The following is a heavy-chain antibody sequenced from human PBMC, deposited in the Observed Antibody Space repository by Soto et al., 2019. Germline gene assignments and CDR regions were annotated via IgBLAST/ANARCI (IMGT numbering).Heavy chain of an antibody. Sequence: SETLSLTCAVSGGSISTTHWWTWVRQPPGKGLEWIGEIYHSGSTNYNPSLKSRVTISVDNSKNQFSLKLSSVTAADTAVYYCARTSYSAPYHFDPWGQGTLVT. CDR2: IYHSGST. D-gene: IGHD2-15*01. J-gene: IGHJ5*02. CDR3: ARTSYSAPYHFDP. CDR1: GGSISTTHW. V-gene: IGHV4-4*02.